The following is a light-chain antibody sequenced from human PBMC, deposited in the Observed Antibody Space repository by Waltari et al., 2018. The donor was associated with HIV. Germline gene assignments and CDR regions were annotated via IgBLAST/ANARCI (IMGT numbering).Light chain of an antibody. Sequence: DIQMTQSPSSLSASLGDIVFITCRASQAISTNLNWYQQKSDKAPVLLVYSAYKLQPGAPSRFRGAGSGKDFSLSISGLQTEDFATYFCQQSYGFPFNFGPGT. CDR1: QAISTN. CDR2: SAY. V-gene: IGKV1-39*01. J-gene: IGKJ3*01. CDR3: QQSYGFPFN.